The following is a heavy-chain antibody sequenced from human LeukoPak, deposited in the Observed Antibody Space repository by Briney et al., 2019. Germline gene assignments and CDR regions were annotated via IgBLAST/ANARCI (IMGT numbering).Heavy chain of an antibody. CDR2: INHSGST. Sequence: PSETLSLTCAVYGGSFSGYYWSWIRQPPGKGLEWIGEINHSGSTNYNPSLKSRVTISVDTSKNQFSLKLSSVTAADTAVYYCARGVATSRLYYFDYWGQGTLVTVSS. J-gene: IGHJ4*02. D-gene: IGHD5-12*01. V-gene: IGHV4-34*01. CDR3: ARGVATSRLYYFDY. CDR1: GGSFSGYY.